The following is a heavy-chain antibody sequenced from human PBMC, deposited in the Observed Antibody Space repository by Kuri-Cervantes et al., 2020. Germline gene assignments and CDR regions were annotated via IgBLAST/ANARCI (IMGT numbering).Heavy chain of an antibody. CDR2: ISSSSSYI. J-gene: IGHJ6*02. CDR1: GFTFSGYD. CDR3: ARRAVRGGMDV. D-gene: IGHD3-10*01. V-gene: IGHV3-21*01. Sequence: GGSLRLSCAASGFTFSGYDMNWVRQAPGKGLEWVSSISSSSSYIYYADSVKGRFTISRDNAKNSLYLQMNSLRAEDTAVYYCARRAVRGGMDVWGQGTTVTGSS.